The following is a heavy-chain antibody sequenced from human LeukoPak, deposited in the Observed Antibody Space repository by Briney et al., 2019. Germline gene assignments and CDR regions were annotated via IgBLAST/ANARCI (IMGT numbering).Heavy chain of an antibody. Sequence: PGGSLRLSCAASGFTFSDYGMHWFRQTPGKGLEWVALIRHDGSNKYYADSVKGRFTISRDNSENMLYLQMNSLRADDTAVYYCAKERLYLFGYWGQGTLVTVSS. CDR1: GFTFSDYG. CDR2: IRHDGSNK. V-gene: IGHV3-30*02. CDR3: AKERLYLFGY. J-gene: IGHJ4*02. D-gene: IGHD3-3*01.